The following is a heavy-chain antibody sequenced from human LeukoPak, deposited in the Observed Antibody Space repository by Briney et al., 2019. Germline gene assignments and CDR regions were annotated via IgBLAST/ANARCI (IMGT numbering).Heavy chain of an antibody. CDR1: GYTFTSYD. CDR2: MNPNSGNT. Sequence: ASVKVSCKASGYTFTSYDINWVRQATGQGPEWMGWMNPNSGNTGYAQKFQGRVTMTRNTSISTAYMELSSLRSEDTAVYYCARGKRGSGWYLAYYWGQGTLVTVSS. J-gene: IGHJ4*02. V-gene: IGHV1-8*01. D-gene: IGHD6-19*01. CDR3: ARGKRGSGWYLAYY.